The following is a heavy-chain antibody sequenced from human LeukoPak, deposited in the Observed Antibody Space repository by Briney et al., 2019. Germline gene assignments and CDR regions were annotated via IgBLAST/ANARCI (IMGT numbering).Heavy chain of an antibody. CDR1: GGSISSYY. V-gene: IGHV3-23*01. D-gene: IGHD1-26*01. J-gene: IGHJ4*02. Sequence: ETLSLTCTVSGGSISSYYWSWIRQPPGKGLEWVSSISSSGGGTYYADSVKGRFTISRDNSKNTLSLQMNSLKAEDTAVYHCAKINSGSYTDYWGQGTLVTVSS. CDR2: ISSSGGGT. CDR3: AKINSGSYTDY.